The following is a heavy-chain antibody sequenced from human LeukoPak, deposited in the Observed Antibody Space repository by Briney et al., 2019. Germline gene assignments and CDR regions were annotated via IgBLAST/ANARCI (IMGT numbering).Heavy chain of an antibody. V-gene: IGHV4-39*01. CDR3: ARLGRFLEWFSDY. CDR2: IYYSGST. CDR1: GGSISGSSYY. J-gene: IGHJ4*02. Sequence: PSETLSLTCTVSGGSISGSSYYWGWIRQPPGKGLEWIGSIYYSGSTYYNPSLKSRVTISVDTSKNQFSLKLSSVTAADTAVYYCARLGRFLEWFSDYWGQGTLVTVSS. D-gene: IGHD3-3*01.